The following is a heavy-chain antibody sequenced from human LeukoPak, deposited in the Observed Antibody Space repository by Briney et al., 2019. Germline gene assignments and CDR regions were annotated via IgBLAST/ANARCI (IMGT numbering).Heavy chain of an antibody. CDR2: VGGSSGGST. V-gene: IGHV3-23*01. D-gene: IGHD3-3*01. CDR1: GFTFSSDA. J-gene: IGHJ5*02. Sequence: PGGSLRLSCAASGFTFSSDAMNWVRLAPGKGLEWVSSVGGSSGGSTQYADAVKGRFTVSRDNSKSTLYLQMNSLRAEDTAVYYCAKGPMIARRTNDFWTWGSSWFDPWGQGTLVTVSS. CDR3: AKGPMIARRTNDFWTWGSSWFDP.